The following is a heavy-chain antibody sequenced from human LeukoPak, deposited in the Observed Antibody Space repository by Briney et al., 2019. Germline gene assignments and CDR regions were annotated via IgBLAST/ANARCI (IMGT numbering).Heavy chain of an antibody. D-gene: IGHD3-22*01. J-gene: IGHJ6*02. V-gene: IGHV1-69*04. Sequence: SVKVSCKASGGTFSSYAISWVRQAPGQGLEWMGRIIPILGIANYAQKFQGRVTITADKSTSTAYMELSSLRSEDTAVYYCARELWAPYDSSGYMGVWGQGTTVTVSS. CDR2: IIPILGIA. CDR1: GGTFSSYA. CDR3: ARELWAPYDSSGYMGV.